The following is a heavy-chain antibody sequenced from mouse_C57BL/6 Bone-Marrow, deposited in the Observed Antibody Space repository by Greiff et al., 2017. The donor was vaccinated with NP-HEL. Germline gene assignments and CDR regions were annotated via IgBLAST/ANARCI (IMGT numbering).Heavy chain of an antibody. J-gene: IGHJ1*03. D-gene: IGHD2-4*01. CDR1: GYAFSSSW. V-gene: IGHV1-82*01. Sequence: VKLVESGPELVKPGASVKISCKASGYAFSSSWMNWVKQRPGKGLEWIGRIYPGDGDTNYNGKFKGKATLTADKSSSTAYMQLSSLTSEDSAVYFCAIYYDYPLWYFDVWGTGTTVTVSS. CDR2: IYPGDGDT. CDR3: AIYYDYPLWYFDV.